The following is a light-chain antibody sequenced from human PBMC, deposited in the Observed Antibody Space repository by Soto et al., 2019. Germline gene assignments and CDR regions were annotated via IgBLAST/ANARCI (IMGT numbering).Light chain of an antibody. CDR3: QQSDNSPFT. V-gene: IGKV3-20*01. CDR2: GAS. J-gene: IGKJ3*01. CDR1: QSVSSRS. Sequence: EIVLTQSPGTLSLSPVESATLSCRASQSVSSRSLAWYQQKPGQAPRLLIYGASSRATGIPDRFSGSGSGTDFTLAISRLEPEDFAVYYCQQSDNSPFTFGPGTKVDIK.